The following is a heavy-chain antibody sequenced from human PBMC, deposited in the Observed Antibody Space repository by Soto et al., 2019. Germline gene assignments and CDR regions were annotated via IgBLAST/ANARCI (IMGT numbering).Heavy chain of an antibody. V-gene: IGHV4-59*01. D-gene: IGHD3-22*01. CDR1: GGSISSYY. CDR2: IYYSGST. CDR3: ARRVRDSSGYYDRWTSGMDV. Sequence: PSETLSLTCTVSGGSISSYYWSWIRQPPGKGLEWIGYIYYSGSTNYNPSLKSRVTISVDTSKNQFSLKLSSLTAADTAVYYWARRVRDSSGYYDRWTSGMDVGGQETRVTV. J-gene: IGHJ6*02.